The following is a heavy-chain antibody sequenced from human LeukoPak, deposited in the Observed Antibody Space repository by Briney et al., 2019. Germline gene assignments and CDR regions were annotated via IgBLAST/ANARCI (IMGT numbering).Heavy chain of an antibody. CDR3: ARHILYGGNPYDAFDI. V-gene: IGHV5-51*01. D-gene: IGHD4-23*01. CDR1: GYSFTSYW. Sequence: GESLKISCKGSGYSFTSYWIGWVRQMPGKGLEWMGIIYPGDSDTRYSPSFQGQVTISADKSISTAYLQWSSLKASDTAMYYCARHILYGGNPYDAFDIWGQGTMVTVSS. CDR2: IYPGDSDT. J-gene: IGHJ3*02.